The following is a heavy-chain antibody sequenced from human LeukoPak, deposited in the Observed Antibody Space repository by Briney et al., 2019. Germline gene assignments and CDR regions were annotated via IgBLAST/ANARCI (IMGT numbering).Heavy chain of an antibody. V-gene: IGHV3-21*01. J-gene: IGHJ6*04. CDR3: AELGITMIGGV. CDR2: ISSSGSDI. Sequence: GGSLRLSCAASGFTFSYYSMNWVRQAPGKGLEWVSYISSSGSDIYYADSVKDRFTISRDNAKNSLYLQMNSLRAEDTAVYYCAELGITMIGGVWGKGTTVTISS. CDR1: GFTFSYYS. D-gene: IGHD3-10*02.